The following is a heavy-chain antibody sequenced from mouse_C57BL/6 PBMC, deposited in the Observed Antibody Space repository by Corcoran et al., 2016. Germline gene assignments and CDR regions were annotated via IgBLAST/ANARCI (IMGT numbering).Heavy chain of an antibody. V-gene: IGHV3-6*01. CDR1: GYSIPSGYY. CDR2: ISYDESN. Sequence: DVQLKKSGPGLVKPSQSLSLTCTVTGYSIPSGYYWNWIRQFPGNKLEWMGYISYDESNNYNPSLKNRISITRDTSKNQFFLKLNSVTTEDTATYDCARELLFAYWGQGTLVTVSA. CDR3: ARELLFAY. J-gene: IGHJ3*01.